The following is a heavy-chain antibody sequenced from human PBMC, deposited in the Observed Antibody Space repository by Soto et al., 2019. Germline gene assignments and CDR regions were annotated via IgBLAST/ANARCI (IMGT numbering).Heavy chain of an antibody. J-gene: IGHJ5*02. CDR3: ARRLDDTPETFFNWFDP. V-gene: IGHV4-31*03. Sequence: QVQLQESGPGLVKPSQTLSLTCTVSVGSINTGGYSWGWIRHLPGEGLEWIGTIFYTGTAYYNPSLRSRVTVSIDTSANQFSLHMYSVTAADTAMYYCARRLDDTPETFFNWFDPWGQGILVTVSS. CDR1: VGSINTGGYS. D-gene: IGHD2-15*01. CDR2: IFYTGTA.